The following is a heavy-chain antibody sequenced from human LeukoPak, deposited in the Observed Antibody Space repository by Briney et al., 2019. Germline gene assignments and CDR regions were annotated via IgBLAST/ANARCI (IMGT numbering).Heavy chain of an antibody. CDR1: GYTFTGYY. CDR2: INPSGGST. CDR3: ARDDYYDSSGYYWFDP. Sequence: GASVKVSCKASGYTFTGYYMHWVRQAPGQGLEWMGIINPSGGSTSYAQKFQGRVTMTRDMSTSTVYMELSSLRSEDTAVYYCARDDYYDSSGYYWFDPWGQGTLVTVSS. D-gene: IGHD3-22*01. J-gene: IGHJ5*02. V-gene: IGHV1-46*01.